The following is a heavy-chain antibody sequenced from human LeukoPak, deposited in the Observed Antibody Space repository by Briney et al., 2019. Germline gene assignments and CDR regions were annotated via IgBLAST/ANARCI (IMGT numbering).Heavy chain of an antibody. CDR2: IYYSGST. V-gene: IGHV4-61*01. CDR3: ARDLESVYYDILTGYQTYYYYGMDV. J-gene: IGHJ6*04. Sequence: SETLSLTCTVSGGSVSSGSYYWSWIRQPPGKGLEWIGNIYYSGSTNYNPSLKSRVTISVDTSKNQFSLKLSSVTAADTAVYYCARDLESVYYDILTGYQTYYYYGMDVWGKGTTVTVSS. D-gene: IGHD3-9*01. CDR1: GGSVSSGSYY.